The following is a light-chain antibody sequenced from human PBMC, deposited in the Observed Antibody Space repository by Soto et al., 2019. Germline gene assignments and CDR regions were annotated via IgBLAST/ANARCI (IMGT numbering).Light chain of an antibody. V-gene: IGKV3-15*01. CDR3: QQYNIWPLT. CDR2: GAS. Sequence: EMVMTQSPATLSVSPGERVTLSCRASQSVSNNLAWYQHKPRQAPRLLIYGASTRATGIPARFSGSGSGTEFTLTISSLQSEDFAVYYCQQYNIWPLTFGQGTKVEIK. J-gene: IGKJ1*01. CDR1: QSVSNN.